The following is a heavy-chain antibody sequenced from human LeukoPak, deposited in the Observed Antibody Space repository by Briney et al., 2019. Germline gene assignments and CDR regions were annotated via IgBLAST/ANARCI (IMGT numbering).Heavy chain of an antibody. CDR1: GFTFSGAG. Sequence: GGSLRLSCAATGFTFSGAGIHWVRQASGKGLEWVGRIRSKGNGYATAYAASVKGRFTVSRDDSKNTAYLQMNSLKAEDTAVYYCTRLNEGGQVVSAFDLWGQGTMVTVSS. V-gene: IGHV3-73*01. J-gene: IGHJ3*01. CDR3: TRLNEGGQVVSAFDL. D-gene: IGHD2-2*01. CDR2: IRSKGNGYAT.